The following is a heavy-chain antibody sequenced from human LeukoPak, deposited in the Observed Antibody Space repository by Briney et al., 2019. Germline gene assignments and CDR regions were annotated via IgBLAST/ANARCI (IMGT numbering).Heavy chain of an antibody. V-gene: IGHV4-39*07. J-gene: IGHJ4*02. CDR3: ARDYNHITIVH. CDR2: IYYSGST. D-gene: IGHD3-10*01. CDR1: GDSISTSSYY. Sequence: PSETLSLTCSVSGDSISTSSYYWGWIRQPPGKGLEWIGTIYYSGSTYYNPSLKSRVTISVDTSKNQFSLKLSSVTAADTAVYYCARDYNHITIVHWGQGTLVTVSS.